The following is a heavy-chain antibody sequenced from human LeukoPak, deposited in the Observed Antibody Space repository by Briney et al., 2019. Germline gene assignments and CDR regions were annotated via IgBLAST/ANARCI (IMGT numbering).Heavy chain of an antibody. CDR3: ARRGASSGWTDF. Sequence: GESLKISCETSGYSFIAYWIAWVRQVPGKGLEWMGIIFPGDSETRYNPSFQGQVTISVDKSVSTAYLQWTSLKASDTAMYYRARRGASSGWTDFWGQGTLVTVSS. V-gene: IGHV5-51*01. J-gene: IGHJ4*02. CDR2: IFPGDSET. CDR1: GYSFIAYW. D-gene: IGHD6-19*01.